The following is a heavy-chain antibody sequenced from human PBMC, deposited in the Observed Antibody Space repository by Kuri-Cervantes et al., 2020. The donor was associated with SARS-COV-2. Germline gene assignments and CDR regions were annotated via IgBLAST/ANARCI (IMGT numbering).Heavy chain of an antibody. V-gene: IGHV3-53*01. CDR3: AKDRNGLLDFDY. J-gene: IGHJ4*02. CDR1: GFTVGSNY. CDR2: IYSCGST. Sequence: GESLKISCAASGFTVGSNYMSWVRQAPGKGLEWVSVIYSCGSTYYADSVKGRFTISRDNAKNSLYLQMNSLRAEDTAVYYCAKDRNGLLDFDYWGQGTLVTVSS. D-gene: IGHD4-11*01.